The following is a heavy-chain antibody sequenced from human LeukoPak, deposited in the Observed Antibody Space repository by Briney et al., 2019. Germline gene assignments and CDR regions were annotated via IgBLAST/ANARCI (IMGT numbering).Heavy chain of an antibody. V-gene: IGHV3-23*01. D-gene: IGHD6-19*01. J-gene: IGHJ1*01. CDR3: TRNSGWYGLS. Sequence: GGSLRLSCTVSGFTLSSYEMSWIRQAPGKGLEWVSSIDYDGGSGHYADSVKGRFTISRDNSNNTLFLHLNSLRGEGTAVYYCTRNSGWYGLSWGQGTLVTFSS. CDR1: GFTLSSYE. CDR2: IDYDGGSG.